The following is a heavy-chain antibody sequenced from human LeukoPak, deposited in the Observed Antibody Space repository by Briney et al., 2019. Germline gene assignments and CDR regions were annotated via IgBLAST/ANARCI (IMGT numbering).Heavy chain of an antibody. CDR3: ARRVVVVSDAFDI. V-gene: IGHV1-18*01. CDR1: GYTFTSYG. J-gene: IGHJ3*02. Sequence: ASVKVSCKASGYTFTSYGISWVRQAPGQGLEWMGWISAYNGNTNYAQKFQGRVTMTRNTSISTAYMELSSLRSEDTAVYYCARRVVVVSDAFDIWGQGTMVTVSS. D-gene: IGHD2-21*01. CDR2: ISAYNGNT.